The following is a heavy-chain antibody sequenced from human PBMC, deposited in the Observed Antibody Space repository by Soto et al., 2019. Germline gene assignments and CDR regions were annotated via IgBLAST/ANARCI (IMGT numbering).Heavy chain of an antibody. D-gene: IGHD2-15*01. V-gene: IGHV1-3*01. Sequence: ASVKVSCKASGYTFTSYAMDWVRQAPGQRLEWMGWINGGSGYTKYSQKFQGRVTITRDTSASTAYMELSSLRSEDAAVYYRATGGRVVAGSWDDASDIWGQGTMVTVSS. CDR2: INGGSGYT. CDR3: ATGGRVVAGSWDDASDI. CDR1: GYTFTSYA. J-gene: IGHJ3*02.